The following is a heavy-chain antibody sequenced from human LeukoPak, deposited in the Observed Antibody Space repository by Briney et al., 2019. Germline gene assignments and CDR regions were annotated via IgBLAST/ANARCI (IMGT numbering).Heavy chain of an antibody. Sequence: PGGSLRLSCAASGFTFSNSGMHWVRQAPGKGLEWVAYIGHDGSNKFYAESVKGRFTISGDNSMDTAYLQMNSLKTEDTAIYYCAKDGDWTFDIWGQGTMVTVSS. CDR2: IGHDGSNK. D-gene: IGHD2-21*02. J-gene: IGHJ3*02. CDR3: AKDGDWTFDI. V-gene: IGHV3-30*02. CDR1: GFTFSNSG.